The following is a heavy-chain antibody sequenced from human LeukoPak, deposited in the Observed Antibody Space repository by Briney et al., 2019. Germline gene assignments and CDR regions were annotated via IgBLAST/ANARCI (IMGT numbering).Heavy chain of an antibody. Sequence: GGSLRLSCAASGFTFSSYSMNWVRQAPRKGLEWVSSISSSSSYIYYADSVKGRFTISRDNAKNSLYLQMNSLRAEDTAVYYCARAMRYCSSTSCYNKGAFDPWGQGTLVTVSS. CDR3: ARAMRYCSSTSCYNKGAFDP. V-gene: IGHV3-21*01. J-gene: IGHJ5*02. CDR2: ISSSSSYI. D-gene: IGHD2-2*02. CDR1: GFTFSSYS.